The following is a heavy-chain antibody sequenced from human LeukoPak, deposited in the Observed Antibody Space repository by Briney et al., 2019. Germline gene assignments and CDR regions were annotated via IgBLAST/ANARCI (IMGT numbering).Heavy chain of an antibody. D-gene: IGHD3-10*01. CDR3: ARLRYYGSGSYDY. J-gene: IGHJ4*02. CDR1: GGSISSSSYY. V-gene: IGHV4-39*01. Sequence: SSETLSLTCTVSGGSISSSSYYWGWIRQPPGKGLEWIGSIYYSGSTYYNPSLKSRVTISVDTSKNQFSLKLSSVTAADTAVYYCARLRYYGSGSYDYWGQGTLVTVSS. CDR2: IYYSGST.